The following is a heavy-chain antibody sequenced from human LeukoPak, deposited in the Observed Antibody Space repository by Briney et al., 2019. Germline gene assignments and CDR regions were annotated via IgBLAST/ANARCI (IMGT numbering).Heavy chain of an antibody. CDR1: GGSFSGHY. CDR2: IDHTGRS. Sequence: PSETLSLTCAVYGGSFSGHYWTWIRQPPGKGLEWIGEIDHTGRSTYNPSLTSRVTISKDSSKNQFSLRLGSVIAAATAVYFCARGEKSGSYLSYFDSWAQGTPVTVSS. CDR3: ARGEKSGSYLSYFDS. J-gene: IGHJ5*01. D-gene: IGHD3-10*01. V-gene: IGHV4-34*01.